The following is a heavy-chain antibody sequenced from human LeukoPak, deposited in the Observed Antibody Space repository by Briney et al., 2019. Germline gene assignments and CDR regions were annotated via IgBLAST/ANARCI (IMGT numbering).Heavy chain of an antibody. CDR2: ISGSGGST. CDR3: ARGVYGGNLFDY. J-gene: IGHJ4*02. CDR1: GFTFSSYA. D-gene: IGHD4-23*01. V-gene: IGHV3-23*01. Sequence: GGSLRLSCAASGFTFSSYAMSWVRQAPGKGLEWVSAISGSGGSTYYADSVKGRFTISRDNSENTLYLQMNSLRAEDTAVYYCARGVYGGNLFDYWGQGTLVTISS.